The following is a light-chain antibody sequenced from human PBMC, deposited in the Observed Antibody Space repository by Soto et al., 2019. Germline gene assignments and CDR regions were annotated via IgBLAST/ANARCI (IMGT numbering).Light chain of an antibody. CDR2: DVS. Sequence: QSALTQPRSVSGSPGPSVPISCTGTSSDVGGYNYVSWYQQHPGKAPKLMIYDVSKRPSGVPDRFSGSKSGNTASLTISGLQAEDEADYYCCSYAGSYTPVVFGGGTKVTVL. V-gene: IGLV2-11*01. CDR1: SSDVGGYNY. CDR3: CSYAGSYTPVV. J-gene: IGLJ2*01.